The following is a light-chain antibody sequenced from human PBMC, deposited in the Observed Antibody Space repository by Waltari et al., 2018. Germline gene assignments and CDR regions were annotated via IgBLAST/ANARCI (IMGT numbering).Light chain of an antibody. V-gene: IGKV1-39*01. Sequence: DIQMTQSPSSLSASVGDRVTITCRASQSISSYLNWYQQKPGKAPKLLIYAACSLQSGVPSRFSGSGSGTDFTLTISSLQPEDFATYYCQQSYSTPYTFGQGTKVEVK. CDR2: AAC. CDR1: QSISSY. J-gene: IGKJ2*01. CDR3: QQSYSTPYT.